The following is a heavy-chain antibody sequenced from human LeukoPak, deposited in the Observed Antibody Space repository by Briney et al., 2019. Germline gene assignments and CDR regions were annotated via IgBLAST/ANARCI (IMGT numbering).Heavy chain of an antibody. V-gene: IGHV3-74*01. CDR2: INSDGSST. Sequence: PGGSLRLSCAASGFTFSSYWMHWVRQAPGKGLVWVSRINSDGSSTSYADSVKGRFTISRDNAKNTLYLQMNSLRAEDTAVYYCARVLRGPGHYYYYVDVWGKGTTVTVSS. D-gene: IGHD2-2*01. CDR1: GFTFSSYW. J-gene: IGHJ6*03. CDR3: ARVLRGPGHYYYYVDV.